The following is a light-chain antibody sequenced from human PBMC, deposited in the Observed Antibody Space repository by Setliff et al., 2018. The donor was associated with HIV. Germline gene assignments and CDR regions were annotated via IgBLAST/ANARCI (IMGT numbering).Light chain of an antibody. CDR1: SSDVGGYSH. CDR3: CAYG. Sequence: QSALTQPASVSGSPGQSITISCTGTSSDVGGYSHVSWYQQHPGKAPKLIIYEVNKRPSEVPDRFSGSKSGNTASLTISGLQTDDEADYYCCAYGFGSGTKVTVL. CDR2: EVN. V-gene: IGLV2-14*01. J-gene: IGLJ1*01.